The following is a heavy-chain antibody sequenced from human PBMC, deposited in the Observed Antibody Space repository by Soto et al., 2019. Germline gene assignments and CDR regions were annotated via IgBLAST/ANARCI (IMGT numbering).Heavy chain of an antibody. CDR3: ATSRQTEGYCSSTSCHFDY. J-gene: IGHJ4*02. V-gene: IGHV3-21*01. D-gene: IGHD2-2*01. CDR1: GFTFSSYS. Sequence: GGSLRLSCAASGFTFSSYSMNWVRQAPGKGLEWVSSISSSSSYIYYADSVKGRFTISRDNAKNSLYLQMNSLRAEDTAVYYCATSRQTEGYCSSTSCHFDYWGQGTLVTVSS. CDR2: ISSSSSYI.